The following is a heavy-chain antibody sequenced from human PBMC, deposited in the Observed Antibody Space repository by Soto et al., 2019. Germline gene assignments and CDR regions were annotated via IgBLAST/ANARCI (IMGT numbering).Heavy chain of an antibody. J-gene: IGHJ5*02. CDR2: INPNSGGT. CDR3: ARDSLRRDSGIAAAGTWWFDP. CDR1: GYTFTGYY. V-gene: IGHV1-2*04. Sequence: GASVKVSCKASGYTFTGYYMHWVRQAPGQGLEWMGWINPNSGGTNYAQKFQGWVTMTRDTSISTAYMELSRLRSDDTAVYYCARDSLRRDSGIAAAGTWWFDPWGQGTLVTVSS. D-gene: IGHD6-13*01.